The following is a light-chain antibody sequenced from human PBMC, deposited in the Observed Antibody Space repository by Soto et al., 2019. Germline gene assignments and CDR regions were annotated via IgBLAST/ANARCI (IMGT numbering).Light chain of an antibody. CDR3: QAYDYSLTAFV. Sequence: QSVLTQLPSVSGAPGQRVTISCTGNNSNLGAGYDVHWYQQLPGAAPKLVVFGNRNRPSGVPERFSGSKSGTSASLAITGLQAEDEADYYCQAYDYSLTAFVFGGGTKLTVL. CDR2: GNR. CDR1: NSNLGAGYD. V-gene: IGLV1-40*01. J-gene: IGLJ3*02.